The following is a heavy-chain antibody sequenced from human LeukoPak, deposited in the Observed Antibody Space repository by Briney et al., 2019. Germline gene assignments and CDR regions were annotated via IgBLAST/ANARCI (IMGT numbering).Heavy chain of an antibody. CDR2: INRDGSTP. J-gene: IGHJ4*02. V-gene: IGHV3-74*01. Sequence: QPGGSLRLSCAASGFTFTTYWMHWVRQAPGKGLVWVSGINRDGSTPIYADSVKGRFTISRDNSKNTLYLQMNSLRAEDTAVYYCARVYDFWSGYFDYWGQGTLVTVSS. CDR1: GFTFTTYW. CDR3: ARVYDFWSGYFDY. D-gene: IGHD3-3*01.